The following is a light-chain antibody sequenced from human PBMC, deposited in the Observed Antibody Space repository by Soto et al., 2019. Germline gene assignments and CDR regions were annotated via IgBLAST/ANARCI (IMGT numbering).Light chain of an antibody. Sequence: DIQMTPSPSSVSASIVDTVTITCRASQDISTLLAWYQQKPGKAPKLLIYGASTLESGVPSRFSGRGSGTDFTLTISSLQPEDFATYFCQQADSFPLTFGGGTKV. CDR2: GAS. CDR3: QQADSFPLT. V-gene: IGKV1D-12*01. CDR1: QDISTL. J-gene: IGKJ4*01.